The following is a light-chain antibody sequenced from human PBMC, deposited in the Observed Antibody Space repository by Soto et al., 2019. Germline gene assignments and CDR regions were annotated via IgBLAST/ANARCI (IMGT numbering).Light chain of an antibody. V-gene: IGKV4-1*01. J-gene: IGKJ1*01. Sequence: IVMTQFPDSLAVSPRERATINCGSSQSLLDTSITKNALDWYQQKAGQPPKLLFYWASSRESGVPDRFSASGTGSDFALSNNKLQAEDVAAYYCQQYYSIPTFGQGTKVAIK. CDR2: WAS. CDR3: QQYYSIPT. CDR1: QSLLDTSITKNA.